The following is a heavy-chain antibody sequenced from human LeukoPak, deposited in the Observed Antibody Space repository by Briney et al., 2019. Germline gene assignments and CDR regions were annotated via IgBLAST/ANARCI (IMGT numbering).Heavy chain of an antibody. D-gene: IGHD6-19*01. CDR2: INPKTGDT. CDR1: GYTFTGYF. Sequence: GASVRVSCKAPGYTFTGYFLHWVRQAPGQGPEWMGWINPKTGDTTYVQNFQGRVSMTGDTSITTAYMDLSNLRSDDTAVYYCVRVGEYSSGWYIFDYWGQGTLVTVSS. CDR3: VRVGEYSSGWYIFDY. J-gene: IGHJ4*02. V-gene: IGHV1-2*02.